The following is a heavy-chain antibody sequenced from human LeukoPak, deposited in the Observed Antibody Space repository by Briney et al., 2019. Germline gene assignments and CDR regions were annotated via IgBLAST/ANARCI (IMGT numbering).Heavy chain of an antibody. Sequence: GGSLRLSCAASGFTFSSYGMHWVRQAPGKGLEWVAFIRYDGSNKYYADSVKGRFTISRDNSKNTLYLQMNSLRAEDTAVYYCAKDIVVVVAASKRLYYGMDVWGQGTTVTVSS. V-gene: IGHV3-30*02. J-gene: IGHJ6*02. CDR2: IRYDGSNK. CDR3: AKDIVVVVAASKRLYYGMDV. D-gene: IGHD2-15*01. CDR1: GFTFSSYG.